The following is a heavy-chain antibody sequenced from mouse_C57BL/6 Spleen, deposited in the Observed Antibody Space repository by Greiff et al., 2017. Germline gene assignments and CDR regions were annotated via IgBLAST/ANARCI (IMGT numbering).Heavy chain of an antibody. Sequence: QVQLQQSGAELVRPGTSVKVSCKASGYAFTNYLIEWVKQRPGQGLEWIGVINPGSGGTNYNEKFKGKATLTADKSSSTAYMQLSSLTSEDSAVYFCARYYGSSYHYAMDYWGQGTSVTVSS. V-gene: IGHV1-54*01. CDR1: GYAFTNYL. CDR2: INPGSGGT. J-gene: IGHJ4*01. CDR3: ARYYGSSYHYAMDY. D-gene: IGHD1-1*01.